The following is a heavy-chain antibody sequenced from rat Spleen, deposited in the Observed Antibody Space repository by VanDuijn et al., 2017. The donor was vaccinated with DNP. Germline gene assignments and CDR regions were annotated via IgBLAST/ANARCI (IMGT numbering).Heavy chain of an antibody. D-gene: IGHD1-11*01. CDR1: GFTFSDYN. J-gene: IGHJ4*01. V-gene: IGHV5S10*01. CDR2: IIYDGSRT. Sequence: EVQVVESGGGLVQPGRSLKLSCAASGFTFSDYNMAWVRQAPKKGLEWVATIIYDGSRTYYRDSVKGRFTVSRDNAENTVYLQMNSLRSEDTATYYCAKKKGTYYALDAWGQGTSVTVSS. CDR3: AKKKGTYYALDA.